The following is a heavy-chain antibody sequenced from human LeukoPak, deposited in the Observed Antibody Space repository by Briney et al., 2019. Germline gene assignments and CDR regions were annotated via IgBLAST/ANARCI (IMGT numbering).Heavy chain of an antibody. V-gene: IGHV4-4*02. CDR3: ARGQRGSSSSMGLDY. D-gene: IGHD6-6*01. CDR2: IYHSGST. Sequence: SGTLSLTCAVSGGSISSTNWWSWVRQPPGKGLEWIGEIYHSGSTNYNPSLKSRLTISVDKSKNQFSLKLSSVTAADTAVYYCARGQRGSSSSMGLDYWGQGTLVTVSS. J-gene: IGHJ4*02. CDR1: GGSISSTNW.